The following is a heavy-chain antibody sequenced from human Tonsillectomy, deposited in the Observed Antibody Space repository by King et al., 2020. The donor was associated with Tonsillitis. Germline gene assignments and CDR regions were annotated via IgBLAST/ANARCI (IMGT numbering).Heavy chain of an antibody. CDR1: GGSFSGYY. V-gene: IGHV4-34*01. Sequence: VQLQQWGAGLLKPSETLSLTCAVYGGSFSGYYWSWIRQPPGKGLEWRGEINHSGSTNYNPSLKSRVTMSVDTSKKQFSLKLSSVSAADTAVYYCTTGWYRLDYWGQGTLVTVSS. J-gene: IGHJ4*02. D-gene: IGHD6-19*01. CDR3: TTGWYRLDY. CDR2: INHSGST.